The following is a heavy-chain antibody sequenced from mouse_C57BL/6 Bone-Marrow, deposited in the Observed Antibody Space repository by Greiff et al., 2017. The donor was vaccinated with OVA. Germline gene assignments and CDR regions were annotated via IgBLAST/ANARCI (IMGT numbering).Heavy chain of an antibody. Sequence: QVQLQQSGAELARPGASVKLSCKASGYTFTSYGISWVKQRTGQGLEWIGEIYPRSGNTYYNEKFKGKATLTADKSSSTAYMELRSLTSEDSAVYFCAPDYYGGSPLAYWGQGTLVTVAA. J-gene: IGHJ3*01. D-gene: IGHD1-1*01. CDR3: APDYYGGSPLAY. CDR1: GYTFTSYG. CDR2: IYPRSGNT. V-gene: IGHV1-81*01.